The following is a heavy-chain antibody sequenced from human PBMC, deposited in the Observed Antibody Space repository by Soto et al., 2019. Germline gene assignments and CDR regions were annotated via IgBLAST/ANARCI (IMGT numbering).Heavy chain of an antibody. CDR2: IIPIFGTA. CDR1: GGTFSSYA. CDR3: ARWAGRSGGSCCWFDP. D-gene: IGHD2-15*01. J-gene: IGHJ5*02. Sequence: QVQLVQSGAEVKKPGSSVEVSCKAYGGTFSSYAISWVRQAPGQGLEWMGGIIPIFGTANYAKKFQGRVTITADESTSKAYMELSRLRSEDTAVYYCARWAGRSGGSCCWFDPWGQGTLVTVSS. V-gene: IGHV1-69*12.